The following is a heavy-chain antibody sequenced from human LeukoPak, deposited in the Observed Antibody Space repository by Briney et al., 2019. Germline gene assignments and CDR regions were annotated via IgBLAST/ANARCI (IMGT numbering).Heavy chain of an antibody. V-gene: IGHV4-59*08. J-gene: IGHJ5*02. CDR2: IYYSGST. CDR3: ARGGYSYGVNWFDP. Sequence: SETLSLTCTVSGGSISSYYWRWIRQPPGKGLEWIGYIYYSGSTNYNPSLKSRVTISVDTSKNQFSLKLSSVTAADTAVYYCARGGYSYGVNWFDPWGQGTLVTVSS. D-gene: IGHD5-18*01. CDR1: GGSISSYY.